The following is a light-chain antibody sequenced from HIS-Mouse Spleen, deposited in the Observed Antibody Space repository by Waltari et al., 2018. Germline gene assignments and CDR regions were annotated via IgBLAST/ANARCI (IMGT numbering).Light chain of an antibody. CDR1: SSDVGGYNY. V-gene: IGLV2-14*03. J-gene: IGLJ1*01. Sequence: QAALTQPASVSGSPGQSITISCPGTSSDVGGYNYVYWYQQHPGKAPTLMIYDVSNRPSGVSNRFSGSKSGNTASLTISGLQAEDEADYYCSSYTSSSTYVFGTGTKVTVL. CDR2: DVS. CDR3: SSYTSSSTYV.